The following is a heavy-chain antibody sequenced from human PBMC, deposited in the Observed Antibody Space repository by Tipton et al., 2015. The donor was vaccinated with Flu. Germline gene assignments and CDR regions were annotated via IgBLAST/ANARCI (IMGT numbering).Heavy chain of an antibody. CDR2: IHRSGNT. CDR3: ARARAPYYYYAMDV. J-gene: IGHJ6*02. Sequence: TLSLTCSVSGDSIGYPYYWGWIRQPPGKGLEWIGNIHRSGNTYHNPSLKSRVTMSVDSSKNQFSLKLTSVTAADTAVYYCARARAPYYYYAMDVWGQGTTVTVS. D-gene: IGHD3-10*01. V-gene: IGHV4-38-2*02. CDR1: GDSIGYPYY.